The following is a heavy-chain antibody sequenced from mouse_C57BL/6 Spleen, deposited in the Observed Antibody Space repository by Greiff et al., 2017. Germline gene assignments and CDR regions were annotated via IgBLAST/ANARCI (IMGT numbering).Heavy chain of an antibody. V-gene: IGHV1-4*01. Sequence: QVQLKQSGAELARPGASVKMSCKASGYTFTSYTMHWVKQRPGQGLEWIGYINPSSGETKYNQKFKDKATLTADKSSSTAYMQLSSLTSEASAVYYCARSIGGSSVDYWGQGTTLTVSS. D-gene: IGHD1-1*01. CDR1: GYTFTSYT. CDR3: ARSIGGSSVDY. CDR2: INPSSGET. J-gene: IGHJ2*01.